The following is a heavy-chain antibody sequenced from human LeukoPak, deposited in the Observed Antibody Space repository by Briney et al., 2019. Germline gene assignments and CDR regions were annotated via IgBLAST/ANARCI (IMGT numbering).Heavy chain of an antibody. J-gene: IGHJ4*02. D-gene: IGHD2-2*01. CDR1: GFTFSSYA. V-gene: IGHV3-23*01. CDR3: ANGLQGYCSSTSCSNFDY. Sequence: GGSLRLSCAASGFTFSSYAMSWVRQAPGKGREGVSAIRGSGGSTYDADSVKGRFTISRDNSKNTLYLQMNSLRAEDTAVYYCANGLQGYCSSTSCSNFDYWGQGTLVTVSS. CDR2: IRGSGGST.